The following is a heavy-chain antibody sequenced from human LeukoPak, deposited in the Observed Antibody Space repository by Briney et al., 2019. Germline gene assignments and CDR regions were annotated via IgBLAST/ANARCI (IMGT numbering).Heavy chain of an antibody. CDR2: ISGSGGST. V-gene: IGHV3-23*01. CDR3: AKPAGFCSSSSCSRPFDC. Sequence: GGSLRLSCAASGFTFSSYAMSWVRQAPGKGLEWVSVISGSGGSTYYADSVKGRFTISRDNSKNMLYVQMNSLRVEDTAVYYCAKPAGFCSSSSCSRPFDCWGQGTLVTASS. J-gene: IGHJ4*02. CDR1: GFTFSSYA. D-gene: IGHD2-15*01.